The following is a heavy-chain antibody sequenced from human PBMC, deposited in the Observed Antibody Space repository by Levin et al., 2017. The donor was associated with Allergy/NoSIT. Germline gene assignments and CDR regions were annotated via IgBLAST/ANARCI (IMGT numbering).Heavy chain of an antibody. D-gene: IGHD3-22*01. J-gene: IGHJ4*02. Sequence: GGSLRLSCEASGFTFNKYCMTWVRQAPGKGLEWVANIKKDGSEKYYMDSVTGRFTISRDNAKNSLDLQMNSLRVEDTAVYYCARVYFGDGSVYRHLDYWGQGTVVTVSS. CDR2: IKKDGSEK. V-gene: IGHV3-7*01. CDR3: ARVYFGDGSVYRHLDY. CDR1: GFTFNKYC.